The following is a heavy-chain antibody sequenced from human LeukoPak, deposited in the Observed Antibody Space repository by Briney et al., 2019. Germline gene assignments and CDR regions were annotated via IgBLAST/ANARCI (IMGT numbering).Heavy chain of an antibody. Sequence: SETLSLTCAVYGGSFSGYYWSWLRQPPGKGLEWIGEINHSGSTNYNPSLKSRVTISVDTSKNQFSLKLSSVTAADTAVYYCASSNSRGFCDYWGQGTLVTVSS. CDR3: ASSNSRGFCDY. V-gene: IGHV4-34*01. CDR2: INHSGST. D-gene: IGHD4-23*01. CDR1: GGSFSGYY. J-gene: IGHJ4*02.